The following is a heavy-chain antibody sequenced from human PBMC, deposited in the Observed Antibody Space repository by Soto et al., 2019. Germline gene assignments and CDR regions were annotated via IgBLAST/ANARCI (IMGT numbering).Heavy chain of an antibody. D-gene: IGHD2-8*01. CDR2: VYSSGVT. CDR3: ASGVYARWYFAS. Sequence: QLQLQESGPGLVKPSETLSLTCTVSGGSISSNAYYWGWIRQPPGKGLDWIGIVYSSGVTSYNPSLRSRLTMSVDASKNQVSLSLSSVTAADTALYYCASGVYARWYFASWGQGTLVTVSS. CDR1: GGSISSNAYY. J-gene: IGHJ4*02. V-gene: IGHV4-39*01.